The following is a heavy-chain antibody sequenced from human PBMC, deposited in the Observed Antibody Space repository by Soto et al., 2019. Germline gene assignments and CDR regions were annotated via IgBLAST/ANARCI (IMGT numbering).Heavy chain of an antibody. Sequence: ASVKVSCKASGGTFSSYAISWVRQAPGQGLEWMGGIIPIFGTANYAQKFQGRVTITADESTSTAYMELSSLRSEDTAVYYCARDRPAGRIDRYNWFDPWGQGTLVTVS. CDR3: ARDRPAGRIDRYNWFDP. CDR1: GGTFSSYA. CDR2: IIPIFGTA. D-gene: IGHD3-9*01. J-gene: IGHJ5*02. V-gene: IGHV1-69*13.